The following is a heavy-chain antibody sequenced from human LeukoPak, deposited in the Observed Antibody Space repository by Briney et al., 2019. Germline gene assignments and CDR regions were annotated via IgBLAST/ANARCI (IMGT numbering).Heavy chain of an antibody. J-gene: IGHJ6*03. D-gene: IGHD6-19*01. CDR1: GGSISSSSYY. Sequence: SETLSLTCTVSGGSISSSSYYWGWIRQPPGKGLEWIVSIFYSGSTYYNPSLKSRVTISLDTSKNQFSLKLSSVTAADTAMYHCARVAVAPRGSRDYYMDVWGKGTTVTVSS. CDR2: IFYSGST. CDR3: ARVAVAPRGSRDYYMDV. V-gene: IGHV4-39*07.